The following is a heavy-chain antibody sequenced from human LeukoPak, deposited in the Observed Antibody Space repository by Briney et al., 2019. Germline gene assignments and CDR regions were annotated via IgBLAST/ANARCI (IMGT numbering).Heavy chain of an antibody. CDR2: IIPILGIA. J-gene: IGHJ4*02. V-gene: IGHV1-69*04. Sequence: SVKVSCKASGGTFSSYAISWVRQAPGQGLEWMGRIIPILGIANYAQKFQGRVTITADKSTSTAYMELSSPRSEDTAVYYCARDRGSYYYDSSGYYSSLDYWGQGTLVAVSS. D-gene: IGHD3-22*01. CDR1: GGTFSSYA. CDR3: ARDRGSYYYDSSGYYSSLDY.